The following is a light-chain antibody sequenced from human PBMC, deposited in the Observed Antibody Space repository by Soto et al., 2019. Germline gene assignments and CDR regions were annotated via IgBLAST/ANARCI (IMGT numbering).Light chain of an antibody. CDR2: EVS. CDR3: TSYTSSSTNYV. V-gene: IGLV2-14*01. Sequence: QSVLTQPASVSGSPGQSITISCTGTSSDIGGYDYVSWCQQHPGKAPKLMIYEVSNRPSGVSNRFSGSKSGNTASLTISGLQAEDEADYYCTSYTSSSTNYVFGTGTKLTVL. CDR1: SSDIGGYDY. J-gene: IGLJ1*01.